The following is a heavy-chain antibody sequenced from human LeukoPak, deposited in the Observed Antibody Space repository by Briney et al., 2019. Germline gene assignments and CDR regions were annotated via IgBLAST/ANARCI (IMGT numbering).Heavy chain of an antibody. CDR1: GFTFSSYA. J-gene: IGHJ4*02. V-gene: IGHV3-30-3*01. Sequence: GGSLRLSCAASGFTFSSYAMHWVRQAPGKGLEWVAVISYDGSNKYYADSVKGRFTISRDNSKNTLYLQMNSLRAEDTAVYYCARDPRYSYGSVKGLFDYWGQGTLVTVSS. D-gene: IGHD5-18*01. CDR3: ARDPRYSYGSVKGLFDY. CDR2: ISYDGSNK.